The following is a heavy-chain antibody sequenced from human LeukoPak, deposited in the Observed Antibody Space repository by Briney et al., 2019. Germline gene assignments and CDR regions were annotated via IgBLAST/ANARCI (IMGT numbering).Heavy chain of an antibody. V-gene: IGHV4-59*01. Sequence: SETLSLTCTVSGGSISSYYWSWIRQPPGKGLEWIGYIYYSGSTNYNPSLKSRVTISVDTSKNQFSLKLSSVTAADTAVYYCARVGAAAEFDPWGQGTLVTVSS. D-gene: IGHD6-13*01. CDR3: ARVGAAAEFDP. J-gene: IGHJ5*02. CDR2: IYYSGST. CDR1: GGSISSYY.